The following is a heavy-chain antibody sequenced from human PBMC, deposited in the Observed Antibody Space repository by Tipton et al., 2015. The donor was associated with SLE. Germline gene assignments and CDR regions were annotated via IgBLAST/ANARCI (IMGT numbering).Heavy chain of an antibody. V-gene: IGHV4-39*01. CDR2: IDYSGST. CDR1: GGSISSSGYY. D-gene: IGHD6-13*01. Sequence: TLSLTCTVSGGSISSSGYYWGWIRQPPGKGLEWIGSIDYSGSTYYNPSLKSRVTISIDTSKNPFSLKLSSVTAADTAVYYCASPAHSSSWYDAFDIWGQGTMVTVSS. CDR3: ASPAHSSSWYDAFDI. J-gene: IGHJ3*02.